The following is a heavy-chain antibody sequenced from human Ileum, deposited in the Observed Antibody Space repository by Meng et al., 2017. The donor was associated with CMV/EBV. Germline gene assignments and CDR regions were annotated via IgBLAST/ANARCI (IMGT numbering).Heavy chain of an antibody. CDR2: IYTAGDT. CDR1: GFAFSSYD. J-gene: IGHJ4*02. CDR3: ARGVTYDSSGEFDY. Sequence: GGSLRLSCAASGFAFSSYDMHWVRQATGKGLEWVSAIYTAGDTYYPGSVKGRFTISRENAKNSLYLQMNSLRVGDTAVYYCARGVTYDSSGEFDYWGQGTLVTVSS. V-gene: IGHV3-13*01. D-gene: IGHD3-22*01.